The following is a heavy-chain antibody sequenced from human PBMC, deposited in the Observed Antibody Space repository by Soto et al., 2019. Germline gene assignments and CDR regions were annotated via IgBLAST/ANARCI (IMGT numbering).Heavy chain of an antibody. CDR3: AKKGLGSLTRYCSVGGCHYAFDM. D-gene: IGHD2-15*01. V-gene: IGHV3-23*01. CDR1: GFTFSYYA. CDR2: VSGGGDNT. J-gene: IGHJ3*02. Sequence: EVQLLESGGGLVQPGGYLRLSCAASGFTFSYYAMSWVRQAPGKGLEWVSTVSGGGDNTYNAGSVKGRFTITRDNSNNTLYLQMNGLRAEVTAVYYCAKKGLGSLTRYCSVGGCHYAFDMWGQGTMVTVSS.